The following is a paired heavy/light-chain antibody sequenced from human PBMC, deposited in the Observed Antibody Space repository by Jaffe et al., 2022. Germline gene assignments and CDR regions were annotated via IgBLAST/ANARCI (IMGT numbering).Light chain of an antibody. CDR2: ATN. CDR1: QIVSSSY. J-gene: IGKJ2*01. Sequence: DIVLTQSPGTLSLSPGERATLSCRASQIVSSSYLAWYQQKPGQAPRLLIYATNRRATGIPDRFSGSGSGTDFALTISRLEPEDFAVYYCQQYGSSPRATFGQGTRLEIK. CDR3: QQYGSSPRAT. V-gene: IGKV3-20*01.
Heavy chain of an antibody. CDR2: INPSGGST. Sequence: QVQLVQSGAEVKEPGASVRVSCKVSGSTFTGHYMHWVRQAPGQGLEWMGIINPSGGSTTYAQKFQGRVTMTRDTSTSTVYMELSGLRSEDTAVYFCARGPPVTSNYNWFDPWGQGTLVTVSS. D-gene: IGHD4-17*01. CDR1: GSTFTGHY. V-gene: IGHV1-46*01. CDR3: ARGPPVTSNYNWFDP. J-gene: IGHJ5*02.